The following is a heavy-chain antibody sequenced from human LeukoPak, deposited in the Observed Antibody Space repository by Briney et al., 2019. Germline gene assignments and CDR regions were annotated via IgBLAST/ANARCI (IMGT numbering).Heavy chain of an antibody. D-gene: IGHD3-22*01. Sequence: SVKVSCKASGGTFSRYAISWVRQAPGQGLEWMGGITPMFGTANYAQKFQGRVTITAHESSSTAYMELSSLRSEDTAVYYCARDASIYDNSAYYYLWWGRGTVVTVSS. V-gene: IGHV1-69*13. J-gene: IGHJ4*02. CDR3: ARDASIYDNSAYYYLW. CDR2: ITPMFGTA. CDR1: GGTFSRYA.